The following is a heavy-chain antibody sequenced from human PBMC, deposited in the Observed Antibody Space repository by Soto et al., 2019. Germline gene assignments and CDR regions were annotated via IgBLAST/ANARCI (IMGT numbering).Heavy chain of an antibody. V-gene: IGHV3-43*01. CDR3: AKAPYDSSGYYATYFDY. CDR1: GFTFDDYT. D-gene: IGHD3-22*01. CDR2: ISWDGGST. Sequence: GGSLRLSXAASGFTFDDYTMHWVRQAPGKGLEWVSLISWDGGSTYYADSVKGRFTISRDNSKNSLYLQMNSLRTEDTALYYCAKAPYDSSGYYATYFDYWGQGTLVTVSS. J-gene: IGHJ4*02.